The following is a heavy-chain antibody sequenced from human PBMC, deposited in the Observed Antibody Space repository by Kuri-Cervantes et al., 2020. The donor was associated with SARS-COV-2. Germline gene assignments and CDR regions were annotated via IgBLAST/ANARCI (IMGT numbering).Heavy chain of an antibody. J-gene: IGHJ4*02. Sequence: LSLTCAASGFTFSSYSMNWVRQAPGKGLEWVAFIRYDGSNKYYADSVKGRFTISRDNSKNTLYLQMNSLRAEDTAVYYCARNSRSSGSEFDYWGQGTLVTVSS. CDR3: ARNSRSSGSEFDY. V-gene: IGHV3-30*02. CDR1: GFTFSSYS. D-gene: IGHD3-10*01. CDR2: IRYDGSNK.